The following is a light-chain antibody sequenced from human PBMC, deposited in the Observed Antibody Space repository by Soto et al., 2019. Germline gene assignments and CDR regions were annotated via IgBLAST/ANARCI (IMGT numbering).Light chain of an antibody. V-gene: IGKV1-5*03. CDR3: QHYNSYSEA. Sequence: DIQMTQSPSTLSASVGDRATITCRASQNINTWLAWYQQKPGKAPKLLIYKASTLKSGVPSRFSGSGSGTEFTLTISSLQPDDFATYYCQHYNSYSEAFGQGTKVDI. CDR1: QNINTW. CDR2: KAS. J-gene: IGKJ1*01.